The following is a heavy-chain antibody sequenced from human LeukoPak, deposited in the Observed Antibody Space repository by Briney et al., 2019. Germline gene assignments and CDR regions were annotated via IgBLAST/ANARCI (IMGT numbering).Heavy chain of an antibody. V-gene: IGHV3-30*02. D-gene: IGHD6-13*01. Sequence: GGSLRLSCAASKFTFSSYGMHWVRQAPGKGLEWVTFIHYDGNNKYYAESVKGRFTISRDNSKNTLDLQMNSLRAEDTGVYYCAKGGVSSSVDYWGQGTLVTVSS. J-gene: IGHJ4*02. CDR1: KFTFSSYG. CDR2: IHYDGNNK. CDR3: AKGGVSSSVDY.